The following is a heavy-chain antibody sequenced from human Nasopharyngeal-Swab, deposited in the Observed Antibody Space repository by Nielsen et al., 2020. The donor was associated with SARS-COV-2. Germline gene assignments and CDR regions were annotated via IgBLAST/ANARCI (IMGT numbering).Heavy chain of an antibody. Sequence: ESLKISCAASGFTFSNAWMSWIRQPPGKGLEWIGYIYYSGSTNYNPSLKSRVTISVDTSKNQFSLKLSSVTAADTAVYYCARDAGYGSGTGVDPWGQGTLVTVSS. D-gene: IGHD3-10*01. CDR3: ARDAGYGSGTGVDP. CDR2: IYYSGST. J-gene: IGHJ5*02. V-gene: IGHV4-59*01. CDR1: GFTFSNAW.